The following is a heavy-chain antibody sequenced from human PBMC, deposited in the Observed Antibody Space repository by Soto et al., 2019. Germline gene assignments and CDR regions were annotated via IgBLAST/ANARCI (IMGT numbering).Heavy chain of an antibody. CDR3: AKDRSITIFGVVIKRGYYFDY. D-gene: IGHD3-3*01. Sequence: GGSLRLSCAASVFTFSSYAMSWFRQAPGKGLEWVSAISGSGGSTYYADSVKGRFTISRDNSKNTLYLQMNSLRAEDTAVYYCAKDRSITIFGVVIKRGYYFDYWGQGTLVTVSS. V-gene: IGHV3-23*01. CDR1: VFTFSSYA. CDR2: ISGSGGST. J-gene: IGHJ4*02.